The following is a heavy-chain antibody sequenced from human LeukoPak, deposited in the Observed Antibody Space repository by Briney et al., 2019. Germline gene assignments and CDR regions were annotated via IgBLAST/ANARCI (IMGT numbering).Heavy chain of an antibody. CDR1: GFTFSSYW. V-gene: IGHV3-7*01. CDR2: IKQDGSEK. D-gene: IGHD1-26*01. J-gene: IGHJ4*02. CDR3: ARRKDSGSQSHDY. Sequence: GGSLRLSCAASGFTFSSYWMSWVRQAPGKGLEWVANIKQDGSEKYYVDSVKGRFTISRDNAKNSLYLQMNSLRAEDTAVYYCARRKDSGSQSHDYWGQGTLVTVSS.